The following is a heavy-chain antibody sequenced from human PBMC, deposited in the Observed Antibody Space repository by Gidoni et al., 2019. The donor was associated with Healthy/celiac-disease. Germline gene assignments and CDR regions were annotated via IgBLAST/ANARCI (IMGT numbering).Heavy chain of an antibody. J-gene: IGHJ4*02. CDR2: ISYDESNK. D-gene: IGHD6-13*01. CDR1: GFTFSSYG. Sequence: QLVVSGGGVVQPGGSLRLLCAPSGFTFSSYGMHWVRQAPGKGLEWVAVISYDESNKYYADSVEGRFTISRDNSKNTLYLQMNSLRAEDTAVYYCANLAAAGTFDYWGQGTLVTVSS. CDR3: ANLAAAGTFDY. V-gene: IGHV3-30*18.